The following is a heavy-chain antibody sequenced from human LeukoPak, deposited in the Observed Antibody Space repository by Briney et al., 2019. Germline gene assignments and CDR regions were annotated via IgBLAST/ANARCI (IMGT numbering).Heavy chain of an antibody. Sequence: GASVKVSCKASGYTFTVYALHWVRQAPGQSLEWMGWITTGRGETRFSQDFQRRITLTRDKSANTVYMDLTDLTSEDTAVYYCARGGQQWRGGNYFDSWGQGTLVAVSS. J-gene: IGHJ4*02. CDR1: GYTFTVYA. CDR3: ARGGQQWRGGNYFDS. V-gene: IGHV1-3*03. D-gene: IGHD6-19*01. CDR2: ITTGRGET.